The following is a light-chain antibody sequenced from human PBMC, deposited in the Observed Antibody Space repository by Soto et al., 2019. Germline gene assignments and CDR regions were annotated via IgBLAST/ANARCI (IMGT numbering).Light chain of an antibody. Sequence: ESVLTQSPGTLSLSPGERATLSCRASQSVNSNYLAWYQQKPGQAPRLLIYETSTKATGIPDRFSGSGSGTDFTLTISRVEPEDFAVYYCQQYGSSPRYIVGQGTKVDIK. CDR3: QQYGSSPRYI. CDR1: QSVNSNY. CDR2: ETS. V-gene: IGKV3-20*01. J-gene: IGKJ2*01.